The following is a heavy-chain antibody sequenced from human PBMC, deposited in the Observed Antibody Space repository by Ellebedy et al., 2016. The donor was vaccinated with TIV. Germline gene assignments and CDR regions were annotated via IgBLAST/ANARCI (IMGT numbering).Heavy chain of an antibody. Sequence: GESLKISCKGSGYSVTSYWISWVRQMPGKGLEWMGRIDPSDSYTNYSPSFQGHVTISADKSISTAYLQWSSLKASDTAMYYCARHEGATGTTVYYYYYGMDVWGQGTTVTVSS. CDR1: GYSVTSYW. D-gene: IGHD1-1*01. CDR3: ARHEGATGTTVYYYYYGMDV. J-gene: IGHJ6*02. V-gene: IGHV5-10-1*01. CDR2: IDPSDSYT.